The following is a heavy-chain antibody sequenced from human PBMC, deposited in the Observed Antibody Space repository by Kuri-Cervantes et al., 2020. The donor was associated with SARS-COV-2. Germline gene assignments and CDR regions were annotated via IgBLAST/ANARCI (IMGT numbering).Heavy chain of an antibody. D-gene: IGHD6-19*01. Sequence: GSLRLSCTVSGGSISSYYWSWIRQPPGKGLEWIGYIYYSGSTNYNPSLKSRVTISVDTSKNQFSLKLSSVTAADTAVYYCARRGDYSSGWYGGWYFDYWGQGTLVTVSS. CDR2: IYYSGST. CDR3: ARRGDYSSGWYGGWYFDY. J-gene: IGHJ4*02. V-gene: IGHV4-59*08. CDR1: GGSISSYY.